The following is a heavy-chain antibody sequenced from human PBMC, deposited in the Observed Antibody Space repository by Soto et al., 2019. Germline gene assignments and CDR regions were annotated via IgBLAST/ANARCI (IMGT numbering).Heavy chain of an antibody. D-gene: IGHD3-22*01. CDR2: IDSDGRST. CDR1: GFTFSSYW. J-gene: IGHJ4*02. Sequence: GSLRLSCAASGFTFSSYWMHWVRQSPGKGLVWVSQIDSDGRSTTYADTVKGRFTVSRDNAKNKLFLQMNSLRAEDTAVYYCVRDYDSSGFYSGHWGQGTLVTVS. CDR3: VRDYDSSGFYSGH. V-gene: IGHV3-74*03.